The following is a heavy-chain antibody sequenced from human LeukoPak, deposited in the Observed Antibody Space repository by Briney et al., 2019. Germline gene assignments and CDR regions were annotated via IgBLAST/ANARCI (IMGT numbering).Heavy chain of an antibody. CDR3: ARMTTGTFDY. V-gene: IGHV3-30-3*01. CDR2: ISYDGSNK. J-gene: IGHJ4*02. CDR1: GFTFSSYA. Sequence: GGSLRLSCAASGFTFSSYAMHWVRQAPGEGLEWVAVISYDGSNKYYADSVKGRFTISRDNSKNTLYLQMNSLRAEDTAVYYCARMTTGTFDYWGQGTLVTVSS. D-gene: IGHD4-17*01.